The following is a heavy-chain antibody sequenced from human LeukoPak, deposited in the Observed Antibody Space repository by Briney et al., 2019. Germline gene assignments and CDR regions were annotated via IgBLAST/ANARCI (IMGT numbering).Heavy chain of an antibody. D-gene: IGHD2-21*01. V-gene: IGHV1-2*02. CDR1: GYTFTDYY. CDR3: ARVPSIVGAQSPLNY. CDR2: INPDSGGT. Sequence: ASVKVSCKASGYTFTDYYMHWVRQAPGQGLEWMGWINPDSGGTNYAQKFQGRVTMTRDTSTRTVFMELTRLTSDENTFYYCARVPSIVGAQSPLNYWGRGSLFTVS. J-gene: IGHJ4*02.